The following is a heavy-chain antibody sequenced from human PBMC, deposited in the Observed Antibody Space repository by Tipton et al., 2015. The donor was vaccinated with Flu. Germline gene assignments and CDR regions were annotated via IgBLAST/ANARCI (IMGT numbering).Heavy chain of an antibody. CDR2: IYSGGTT. J-gene: IGHJ4*02. Sequence: GSLRLSCAASGFTVSNNYMSWVRQTPGKGLEWVALIYSGGTTYYTDSVKGRFTISRDSPKNTLYLQMTSLRPEDAAVYYCARVASSFAWYFQSWGQGTLVTVSS. D-gene: IGHD2/OR15-2a*01. CDR3: ARVASSFAWYFQS. V-gene: IGHV3-66*02. CDR1: GFTVSNNY.